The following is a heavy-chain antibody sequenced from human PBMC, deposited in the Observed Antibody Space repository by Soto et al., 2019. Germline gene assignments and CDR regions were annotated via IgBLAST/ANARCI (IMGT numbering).Heavy chain of an antibody. CDR2: VNSDGSIT. V-gene: IGHV3-74*01. J-gene: IGHJ4*02. CDR3: ATSKGAVVISPYYFDS. Sequence: EAHLEESGGGLVQPGGSLRLSCAASGFTFDSYWMYWVRQAPGKGLVWVSRVNSDGSITTYADSVKGRFTISRDNAKNTLSLQMNSLRVEDTAVYYCATSKGAVVISPYYFDSWGQGTLVTVSS. CDR1: GFTFDSYW. D-gene: IGHD2-21*01.